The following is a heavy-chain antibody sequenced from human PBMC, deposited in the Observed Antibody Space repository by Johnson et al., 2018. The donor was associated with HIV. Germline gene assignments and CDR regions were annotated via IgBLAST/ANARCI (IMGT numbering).Heavy chain of an antibody. CDR3: TTDLIRRYYGSGLRDAFDI. Sequence: VQLVESGGGLVQPGGSLRMSCVASGFTFSTYGMTWVRQAPGKGLEWVSAISGTGGTTYYADSVRGRFSISRDKSKDTLYLQMSSLRAEDTAVYYCTTDLIRRYYGSGLRDAFDIWGQGTMVTVSS. CDR1: GFTFSTYG. CDR2: ISGTGGTT. J-gene: IGHJ3*02. D-gene: IGHD3-10*01. V-gene: IGHV3-23*04.